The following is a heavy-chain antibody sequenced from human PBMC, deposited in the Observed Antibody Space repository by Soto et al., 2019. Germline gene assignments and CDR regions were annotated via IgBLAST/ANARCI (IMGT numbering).Heavy chain of an antibody. Sequence: SETLSLTCAVYGGSFSGYYWSWIRQPPGKGLEWIGEINHSGSTNYNPSLKSRVTISVDTSKNQFSLKLSSVTAADTAVYYCARLAVRGVMLDYWGQGTLVTVSS. D-gene: IGHD3-10*01. CDR3: ARLAVRGVMLDY. J-gene: IGHJ4*02. V-gene: IGHV4-34*01. CDR2: INHSGST. CDR1: GGSFSGYY.